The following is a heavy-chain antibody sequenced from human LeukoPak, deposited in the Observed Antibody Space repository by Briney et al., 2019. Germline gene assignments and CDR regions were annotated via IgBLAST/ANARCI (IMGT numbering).Heavy chain of an antibody. D-gene: IGHD5-24*01. CDR2: INHSGST. J-gene: IGHJ4*02. V-gene: IGHV4-39*07. CDR3: ARSYGYNSD. CDR1: GGSISSGSYY. Sequence: TSETLSLTCTVSGGSISSGSYYWSWIRQPPGKGLEWIGEINHSGSTNYNPSLKSRVTISVDTSKNQFSLKLSSVTAADTAVYYCARSYGYNSDWGQGTLVTVSS.